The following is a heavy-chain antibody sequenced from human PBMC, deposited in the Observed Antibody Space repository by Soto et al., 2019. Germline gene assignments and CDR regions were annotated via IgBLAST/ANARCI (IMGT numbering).Heavy chain of an antibody. J-gene: IGHJ4*02. D-gene: IGHD3-10*01. CDR3: ARGLRRLLWAGELLYYFDY. Sequence: SETLSLTCTVSGGCISSYYWSWIRQPPGKGLEWIGYIYYSGSTNYNHSLKSRVTISVDTSKNQFSLKLSSVTAADTAVYYSARGLRRLLWAGELLYYFDYWGQGTLVTVSS. CDR1: GGCISSYY. V-gene: IGHV4-59*12. CDR2: IYYSGST.